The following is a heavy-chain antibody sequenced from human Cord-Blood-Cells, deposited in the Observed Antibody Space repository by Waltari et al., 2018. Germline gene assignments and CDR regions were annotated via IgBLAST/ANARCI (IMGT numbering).Heavy chain of an antibody. Sequence: EVQLLESGGGLVQPGGSLRLSCAASGFTFSSYAMSWVRQAPGTGLEWVSAISGSGGSTYYADSWKGRFTISRDNSKNTLYLQMNSLRAEDTAVYYCAKDHSGGSYSGSAFDIWGQGTMVTVSS. V-gene: IGHV3-23*01. J-gene: IGHJ3*02. CDR3: AKDHSGGSYSGSAFDI. CDR1: GFTFSSYA. CDR2: ISGSGGST. D-gene: IGHD1-26*01.